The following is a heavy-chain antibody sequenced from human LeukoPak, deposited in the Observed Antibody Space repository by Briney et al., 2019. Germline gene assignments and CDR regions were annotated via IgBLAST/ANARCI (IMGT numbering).Heavy chain of an antibody. CDR1: GFTVSSNY. CDR3: ASQKFGELSYYGGY. CDR2: IYSGGST. D-gene: IGHD3-10*01. V-gene: IGHV3-66*04. J-gene: IGHJ4*02. Sequence: GGSLRLSCAASGFTVSSNYMSWVRQAPGKGLEWVSVIYSGGSTYYADSVKGRFTISRDNSKNTLYLQMNSLRAVDTAVYYCASQKFGELSYYGGYWGQGTLVTVSS.